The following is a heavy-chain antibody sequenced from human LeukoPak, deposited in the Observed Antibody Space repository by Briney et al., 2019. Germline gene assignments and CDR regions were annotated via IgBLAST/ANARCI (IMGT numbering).Heavy chain of an antibody. CDR1: GFTFTSYA. CDR2: IGASGAGT. V-gene: IGHV3-23*01. D-gene: IGHD1-26*01. CDR3: ATRYLLVGATTALFPDY. J-gene: IGHJ4*02. Sequence: GGSLRLSCAASGFTFTSYAMSWVRQAPGKGLEWVSIIGASGAGTYYADSVRGRFTISRDNAKNSLFLQMNSLRAEDTAVYYCATRYLLVGATTALFPDYWGQGTLVTVSS.